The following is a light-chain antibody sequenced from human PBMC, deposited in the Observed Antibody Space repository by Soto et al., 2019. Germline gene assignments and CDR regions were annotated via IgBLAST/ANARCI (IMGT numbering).Light chain of an antibody. J-gene: IGKJ4*01. Sequence: IVTPQFPKSLALSLGERATINCESSQSVLFTSNNKNYLAWYQQKPGQPPKLLLSWASARESGVPERFSGSGSGTLFTLSISSLQAEDVAVYYCQQYYTLPLTFGGGTKVDI. V-gene: IGKV4-1*01. CDR1: QSVLFTSNNKNY. CDR3: QQYYTLPLT. CDR2: WAS.